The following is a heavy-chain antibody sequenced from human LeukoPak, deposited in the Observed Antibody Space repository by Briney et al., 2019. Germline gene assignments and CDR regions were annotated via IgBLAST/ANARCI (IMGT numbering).Heavy chain of an antibody. CDR2: ISGSGDDT. Sequence: GGSLRLSCADSGFTFRSYEIKCGREAPGRGVGWLSYISGSGDDTNYADFVRGRFTSSRDNAKNSLYLQMNSLRVEDTAVYYCARDPRTVRIWGQGTLVTVSS. CDR1: GFTFRSYE. V-gene: IGHV3-48*03. D-gene: IGHD1-1*01. J-gene: IGHJ4*02. CDR3: ARDPRTVRI.